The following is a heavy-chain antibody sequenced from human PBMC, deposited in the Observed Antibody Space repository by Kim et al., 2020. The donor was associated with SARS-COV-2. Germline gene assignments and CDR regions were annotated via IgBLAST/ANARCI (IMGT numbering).Heavy chain of an antibody. V-gene: IGHV4-30-2*04. J-gene: IGHJ4*02. CDR3: ASYSSSWYYFDY. D-gene: IGHD6-13*01. Sequence: SDNPSLTSRVTISVYTSKNQFSLKLSSVTAADTAVYYCASYSSSWYYFDYWGQGTLVTVSS.